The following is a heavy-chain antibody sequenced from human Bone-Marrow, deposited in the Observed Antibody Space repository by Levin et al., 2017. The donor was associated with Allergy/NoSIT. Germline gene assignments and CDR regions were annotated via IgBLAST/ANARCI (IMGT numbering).Heavy chain of an antibody. CDR2: IVVGSGNT. V-gene: IGHV1-58*01. D-gene: IGHD5-24*01. Sequence: ASVKVSCKASGFTFTSSAVQWVRQARGQRLEWIGWIVVGSGNTNYAQKFQERVTITRDMSTSTAYMELSSLRSEDTAVYYCAAVSRWLQGDDAFDIWGQGTMVTVSS. CDR1: GFTFTSSA. CDR3: AAVSRWLQGDDAFDI. J-gene: IGHJ3*02.